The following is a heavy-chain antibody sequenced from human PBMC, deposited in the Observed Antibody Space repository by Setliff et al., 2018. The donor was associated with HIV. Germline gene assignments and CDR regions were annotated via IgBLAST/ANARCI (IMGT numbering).Heavy chain of an antibody. V-gene: IGHV3-23*01. CDR1: GFTLSTFS. D-gene: IGHD2-15*01. Sequence: GESLRLSCAVSGFTLSTFSMSWVRQAPGKGLEWVSAISSKDGSTYYADSVRGRFTISRDNSKNTLYLQMNSLRAEDTAVYYCAKSSWWEPRAYWGQGTLVTVSS. CDR3: AKSSWWEPRAY. J-gene: IGHJ4*02. CDR2: ISSKDGST.